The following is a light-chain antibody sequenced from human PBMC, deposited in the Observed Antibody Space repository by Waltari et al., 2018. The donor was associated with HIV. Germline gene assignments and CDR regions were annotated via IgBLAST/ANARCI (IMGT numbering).Light chain of an antibody. CDR2: DVS. V-gene: IGLV2-14*01. Sequence: QSALTQPASVSGSPGQSTTISCTGTTSDVGGYTYVSWYQQHPGKAPKLMIYDVSNRPSGVSNRFSGSKSGNTASLTISGLQAEDEADYYCSSYTSTYVFGTGTKVTVL. CDR3: SSYTSTYV. J-gene: IGLJ1*01. CDR1: TSDVGGYTY.